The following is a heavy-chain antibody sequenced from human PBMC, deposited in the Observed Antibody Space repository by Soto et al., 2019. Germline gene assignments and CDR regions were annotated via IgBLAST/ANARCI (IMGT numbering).Heavy chain of an antibody. CDR3: ARVRITGTTDYYYYGMDV. J-gene: IGHJ6*02. CDR1: GYTFTSYG. Sequence: EASVKVSSKASGYTFTSYGISWVRQAPGQGLEWMGIINPSGGSTSYAQKFQGRVTMTRDTSTSTVYMELSSLRSEDTAVYYCARVRITGTTDYYYYGMDVWGQGTTVTVSS. CDR2: INPSGGST. D-gene: IGHD1-7*01. V-gene: IGHV1-46*01.